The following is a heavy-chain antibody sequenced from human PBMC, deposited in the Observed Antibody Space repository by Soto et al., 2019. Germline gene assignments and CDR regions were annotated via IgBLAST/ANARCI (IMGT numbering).Heavy chain of an antibody. J-gene: IGHJ5*02. Sequence: PSETLSLTCTVSGGSIRNYYWSWIRQPAGRGLEWIGCVYTSGTTNYNPSLKSRVTMSVDTSHNQVTLKLSSVTAADTAVYYCARDEYYDSNNWFDTWGLGTLVTVSS. V-gene: IGHV4-4*07. CDR1: GGSIRNYY. CDR2: VYTSGTT. CDR3: ARDEYYDSNNWFDT. D-gene: IGHD3-22*01.